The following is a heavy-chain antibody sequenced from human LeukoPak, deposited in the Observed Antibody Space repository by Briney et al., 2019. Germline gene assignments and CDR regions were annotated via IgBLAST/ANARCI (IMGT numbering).Heavy chain of an antibody. CDR1: GFTVSSNY. J-gene: IGHJ6*02. Sequence: GGSLRLSCAASGFTVSSNYMSWVRQAPGKGLEWVSVIYSGGSTYYADSVKGRFTISRDNSKNTLYLQMNSLRAEDTAVYYCAREVVVVVPAATSSGHYYYGMDVWGQGTTVTVSS. V-gene: IGHV3-66*01. D-gene: IGHD2-2*01. CDR2: IYSGGST. CDR3: AREVVVVVPAATSSGHYYYGMDV.